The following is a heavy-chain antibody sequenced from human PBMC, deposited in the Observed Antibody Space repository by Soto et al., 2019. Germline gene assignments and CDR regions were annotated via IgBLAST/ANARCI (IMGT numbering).Heavy chain of an antibody. CDR2: ISSSSSYI. CDR3: ARDASGGATTKPDPYFDY. D-gene: IGHD5-12*01. Sequence: EVQLVESGGGLVKPGGSLRLSCAASGFTFSSYSMNWVRQAPGKGLEWVSSISSSSSYIYYADSVKGRFTISRDNAKNSLYLQMNSLRAEDTAVFYCARDASGGATTKPDPYFDYWGQGTLVTVSS. J-gene: IGHJ4*02. V-gene: IGHV3-21*01. CDR1: GFTFSSYS.